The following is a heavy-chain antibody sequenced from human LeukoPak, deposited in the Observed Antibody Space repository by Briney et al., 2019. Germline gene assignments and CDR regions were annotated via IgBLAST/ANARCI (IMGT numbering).Heavy chain of an antibody. V-gene: IGHV5-51*01. Sequence: GESLQISCKGSGYRFTNYWIAWVRLMPGKGLEWMGIIYPDDSNTRYSPSFQGQVTISADKSIRTAYLQWSSLKASDTAMYYCARHNRPYNSSWEPGLDYWGQGTLVTVSS. CDR2: IYPDDSNT. CDR3: ARHNRPYNSSWEPGLDY. D-gene: IGHD6-13*01. CDR1: GYRFTNYW. J-gene: IGHJ4*02.